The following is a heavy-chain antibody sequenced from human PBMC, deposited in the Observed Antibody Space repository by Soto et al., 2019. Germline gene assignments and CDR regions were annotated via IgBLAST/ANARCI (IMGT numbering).Heavy chain of an antibody. J-gene: IGHJ4*02. D-gene: IGHD2-15*01. CDR2: INPSSDAT. CDR3: VRGLRWRDLDY. V-gene: IGHV1-2*02. Sequence: SVKRTCKASGYTKIDDFIRWVRQAPGQGLEWMGCINPSSDATDYSQKFRGRVTMARDTSIGTASMELSRLRSDDNAVYYCVRGLRWRDLDYWGQGTPVTVS. CDR1: GYTKIDDF.